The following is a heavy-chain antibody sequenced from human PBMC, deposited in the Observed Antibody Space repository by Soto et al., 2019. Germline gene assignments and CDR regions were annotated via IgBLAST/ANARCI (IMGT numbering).Heavy chain of an antibody. Sequence: QVQLVQSVAEVKKPGSSVKVSCKASGGTFSSYAISWVRQAPGQGLEWMGGIIPISGTANYAQKFQGRVTITADEYTSTAYMELSSMRSKDTAVYYCASSQGSSTSLEIYYYYYYGMDVWGQGTTVTVSS. CDR1: GGTFSSYA. CDR2: IIPISGTA. CDR3: ASSQGSSTSLEIYYYYYYGMDV. D-gene: IGHD2-2*01. V-gene: IGHV1-69*01. J-gene: IGHJ6*02.